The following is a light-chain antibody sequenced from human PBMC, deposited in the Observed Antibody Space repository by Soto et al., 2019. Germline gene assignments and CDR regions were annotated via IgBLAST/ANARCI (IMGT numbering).Light chain of an antibody. V-gene: IGKV1-5*03. CDR1: QSISSW. CDR3: QQYNRYWT. Sequence: DIPMTQSPSTLSASVGDRVTITCRASQSISSWLAWYQQKPGKAPKLLIYKASSLESGVPSRFSGSGSGTEFTLTISSLQPDAFATYYCQQYNRYWTFGQGTRVEIK. J-gene: IGKJ1*01. CDR2: KAS.